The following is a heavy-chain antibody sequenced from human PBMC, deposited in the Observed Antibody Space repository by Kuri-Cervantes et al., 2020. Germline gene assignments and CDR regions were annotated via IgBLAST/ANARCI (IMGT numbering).Heavy chain of an antibody. CDR2: ISWNSGSI. V-gene: IGHV3-9*01. CDR3: ASAYGDSPYYYYYGMDV. J-gene: IGHJ6*02. D-gene: IGHD4-17*01. CDR1: GFTFDDYA. Sequence: SLKISCAASGFTFDDYAMHWVRQAPGKGLEWVSGISWNSGSIGYADSVKGRFTISRDNAKNSLYLQMNSLRAEDTALYYCASAYGDSPYYYYYGMDVWGQGTTVTVSS.